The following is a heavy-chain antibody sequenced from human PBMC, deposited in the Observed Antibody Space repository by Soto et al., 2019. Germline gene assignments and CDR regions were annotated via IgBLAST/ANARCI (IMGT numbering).Heavy chain of an antibody. CDR3: ARANYYGSPGDFDY. CDR1: GFTFSSYS. CDR2: ISSSSSTI. Sequence: PGGSLRLSCAASGFTFSSYSMNWVRPAPGKGLEWVSYISSSSSTIYYADSVKGRFTISRDNAKNSLYLQMNSLRAEDTAVYYCARANYYGSPGDFDYWGQGTLVTVSS. D-gene: IGHD3-10*01. V-gene: IGHV3-48*01. J-gene: IGHJ4*02.